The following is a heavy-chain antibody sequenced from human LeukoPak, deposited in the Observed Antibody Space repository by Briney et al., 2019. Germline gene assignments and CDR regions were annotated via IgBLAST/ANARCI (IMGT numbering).Heavy chain of an antibody. J-gene: IGHJ4*02. D-gene: IGHD3-3*01. Sequence: PGVSLRLSCVASGFTFGKYWMSWVRQAPGKGLEWLANIKLDGSEKNYVDSVKGRFTISRDNSKNSLYLQMNSLRAEDTTVFYCARDQYDTWSRRGNFDSWGQGTLVIVSS. CDR3: ARDQYDTWSRRGNFDS. CDR2: IKLDGSEK. V-gene: IGHV3-7*03. CDR1: GFTFGKYW.